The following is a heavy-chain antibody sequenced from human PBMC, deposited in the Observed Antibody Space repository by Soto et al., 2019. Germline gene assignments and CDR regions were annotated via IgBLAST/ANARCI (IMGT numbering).Heavy chain of an antibody. J-gene: IGHJ4*02. CDR3: ARVGIDYDSSDYYDY. V-gene: IGHV3-53*01. D-gene: IGHD3-22*01. Sequence: GGSLRLSCAASGFTVSSNYMSWVRQAPGKGLEWVSVIYSGGSTYYADSVKGRFTISRDNSKNTLYLQMNSLRAEDTAVYYCARVGIDYDSSDYYDYWGEVPPVTVSS. CDR2: IYSGGST. CDR1: GFTVSSNY.